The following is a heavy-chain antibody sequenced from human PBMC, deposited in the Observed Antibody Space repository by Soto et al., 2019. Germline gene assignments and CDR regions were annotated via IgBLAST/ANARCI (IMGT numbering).Heavy chain of an antibody. D-gene: IGHD6-13*01. CDR2: IHYSGST. Sequence: QVQLQESGPGLVKPSQTLSLTCTVSGGSISSDGFYWSWIRQYPGKGLEWIGYIHYSGSTYYNPSLMSRMTISVXTXQXXFSLKLNSVTDADTAVYYCARSWTAAAGWANWFDPWGQGTLVIVSS. J-gene: IGHJ5*02. CDR1: GGSISSDGFY. V-gene: IGHV4-31*03. CDR3: ARSWTAAAGWANWFDP.